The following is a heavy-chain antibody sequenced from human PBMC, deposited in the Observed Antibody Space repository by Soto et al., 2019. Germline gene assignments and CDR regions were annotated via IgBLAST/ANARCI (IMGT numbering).Heavy chain of an antibody. CDR1: GYTFTSYG. CDR2: ISAHNGNT. Sequence: QVQLVHSGAEVKKPGASVKVSSKASGYTFTSYGISWVRQAPGQGLEWRGWISAHNGNTKYAQKVQGRVTMTTDTSTSTAYMELRSLRSDDTAVYYCARDLAAGMIDYWGQGTLVTVSS. D-gene: IGHD6-13*01. CDR3: ARDLAAGMIDY. V-gene: IGHV1-18*01. J-gene: IGHJ4*02.